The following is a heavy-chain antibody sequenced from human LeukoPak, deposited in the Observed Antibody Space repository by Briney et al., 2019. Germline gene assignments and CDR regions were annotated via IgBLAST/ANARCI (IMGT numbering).Heavy chain of an antibody. V-gene: IGHV3-30*03. Sequence: PGRSLRLSCVASEFTFSTYGMHWVRQAPGKGLEWVAVISYDGSNKYYADSVKGRFTISRDNSKNTLYLQMNSLRADDTAVYYCATATGSTAVAPFDPWGQGTLVTVSS. D-gene: IGHD6-19*01. CDR2: ISYDGSNK. J-gene: IGHJ5*02. CDR3: ATATGSTAVAPFDP. CDR1: EFTFSTYG.